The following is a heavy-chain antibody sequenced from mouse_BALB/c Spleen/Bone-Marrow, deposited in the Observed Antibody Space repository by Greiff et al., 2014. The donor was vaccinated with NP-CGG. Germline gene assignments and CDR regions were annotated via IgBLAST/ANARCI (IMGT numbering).Heavy chain of an antibody. CDR2: ILPGSGST. Sequence: QVQLQQSGAELMKPGASVKISCKATGYTFSRYWIEWVKQRPGHGLEWIGEILPGSGSTXYXXXFKGKATFTADTSSNTAYMQLSSLTSEDSAVYYCARNYGNYVWFANWGQGTLVTVSA. V-gene: IGHV1-9*01. J-gene: IGHJ3*01. CDR1: GYTFSRYW. D-gene: IGHD2-1*01. CDR3: ARNYGNYVWFAN.